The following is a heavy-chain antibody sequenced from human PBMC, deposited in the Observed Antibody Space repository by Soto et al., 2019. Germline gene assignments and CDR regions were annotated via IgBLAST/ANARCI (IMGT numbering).Heavy chain of an antibody. CDR2: IDPSDSQT. CDR3: ARRIYDSDTGPNFQYYFDS. J-gene: IGHJ4*02. D-gene: IGHD3-22*01. Sequence: DSLKISCKGSGYSFAGYWITWVRQKPGKGLEWMGRIDPSDSQTYYSPSFRGHVTISVTKSITTVFLQWSSLRASDTAMYYCARRIYDSDTGPNFQYYFDSWGQGTTVTVSS. CDR1: GYSFAGYW. V-gene: IGHV5-10-1*01.